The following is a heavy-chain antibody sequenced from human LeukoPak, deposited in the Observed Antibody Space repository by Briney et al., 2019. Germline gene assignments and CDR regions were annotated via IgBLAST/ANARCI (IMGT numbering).Heavy chain of an antibody. Sequence: RTSETLSLTCAVYGGSFSGYYWSWIRQPPGKGLEWVSGINWNGGSTGYADSVKGRFTISRDNAKNSLYLQMNSLRAEDTALYYCARVGYPHPTTYCYYYYMDVWGKGTTVTVSS. D-gene: IGHD1-1*01. J-gene: IGHJ6*03. CDR1: GGSFSGYY. V-gene: IGHV3-20*04. CDR3: ARVGYPHPTTYCYYYYMDV. CDR2: INWNGGST.